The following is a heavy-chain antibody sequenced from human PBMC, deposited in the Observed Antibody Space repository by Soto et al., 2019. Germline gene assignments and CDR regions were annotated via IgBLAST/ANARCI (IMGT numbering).Heavy chain of an antibody. D-gene: IGHD2-15*01. Sequence: PSETLSLTCTVSGGSISSSSYYWGWIRQPPGKGLEWIGSIYYSGSTYYNPSLKSRVTISVDTSKNQFSLKLSSVTAADTAVYYCARHQKKGYCSGGSCQGVGYFDYWGQGTLVTVSS. CDR2: IYYSGST. V-gene: IGHV4-39*01. J-gene: IGHJ4*02. CDR1: GGSISSSSYY. CDR3: ARHQKKGYCSGGSCQGVGYFDY.